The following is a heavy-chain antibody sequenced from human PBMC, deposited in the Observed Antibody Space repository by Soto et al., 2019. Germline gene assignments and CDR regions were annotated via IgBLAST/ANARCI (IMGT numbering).Heavy chain of an antibody. Sequence: EVQLLESGGGLVQPGGSLRLSCAVSGLTFRNHAMSWVRQAPGKGLEWGSTIAPIGYSTHYAGSVEGRFTVSRDDSKSTLDLQMNSLRAADTAVYYCVSWVSPHFDYWGQGTLVSVSS. J-gene: IGHJ4*02. CDR3: VSWVSPHFDY. CDR1: GLTFRNHA. D-gene: IGHD2-8*01. V-gene: IGHV3-23*01. CDR2: IAPIGYST.